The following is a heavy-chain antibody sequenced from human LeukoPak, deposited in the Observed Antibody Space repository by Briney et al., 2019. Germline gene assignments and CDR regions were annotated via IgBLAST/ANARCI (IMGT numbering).Heavy chain of an antibody. V-gene: IGHV4-59*12. J-gene: IGHJ5*02. Sequence: SETLSLTCTVSGGSISSYYWSWIRQPPGKGLEWIGYIYHSGSTYYNPSLKSRVTISVDRSKNQFSLKLSSVTAADTAVYYCARSYGSGNWFDPWGQGTLVTVSS. CDR3: ARSYGSGNWFDP. CDR1: GGSISSYY. CDR2: IYHSGST. D-gene: IGHD3-10*01.